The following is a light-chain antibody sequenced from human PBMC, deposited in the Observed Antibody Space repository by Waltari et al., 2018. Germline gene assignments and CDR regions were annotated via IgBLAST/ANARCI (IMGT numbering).Light chain of an antibody. CDR1: QTVRSY. J-gene: IGKJ2*01. CDR3: QQRSNWPYT. V-gene: IGKV3-11*01. Sequence: EIVLTQSPATLSLSPGERATLACRASQTVRSYLAWYQQRPGQTPRLLIFDASSRATGISAKFSGSGSGTGFTLTVSNLEPEDFAVYYCQQRSNWPYTFGQGTRVEIK. CDR2: DAS.